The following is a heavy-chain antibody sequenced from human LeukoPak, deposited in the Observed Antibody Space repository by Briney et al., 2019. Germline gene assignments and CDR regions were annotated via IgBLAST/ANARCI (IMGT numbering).Heavy chain of an antibody. D-gene: IGHD6-13*01. CDR1: GFTFSNYA. CDR2: ISNDGSKR. Sequence: QPGGSLRLSCVVSGFTFSNYAMHWVRQAPGKGLEWVAVISNDGSKRYYADAVKGRLSISRDNSKNALSLQFNSLRGDDTAVYYCAKGDGGSSSWYDFYFYGVDVWGKGTAVTVSS. V-gene: IGHV3-30*18. J-gene: IGHJ6*04. CDR3: AKGDGGSSSWYDFYFYGVDV.